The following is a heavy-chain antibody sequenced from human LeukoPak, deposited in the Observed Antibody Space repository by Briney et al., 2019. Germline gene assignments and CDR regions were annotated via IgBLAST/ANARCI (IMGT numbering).Heavy chain of an antibody. CDR1: GFTFSSYS. CDR3: ASKSGDYPSPDI. V-gene: IGHV3-21*01. CDR2: ISSSSSYI. Sequence: GGSLRLSCAASGFTFSSYSMNWVRQAPGKGLEWVSSISSSSSYIYYADSVKGRFTISRDNAKNSLYLQMNSLRAEDTAVYYCASKSGDYPSPDIWGQGTMVTVSS. J-gene: IGHJ3*02. D-gene: IGHD3-16*01.